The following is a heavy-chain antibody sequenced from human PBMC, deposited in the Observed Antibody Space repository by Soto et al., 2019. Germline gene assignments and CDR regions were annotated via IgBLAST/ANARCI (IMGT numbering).Heavy chain of an antibody. J-gene: IGHJ4*02. CDR3: ARRGDSSGYMDY. V-gene: IGHV5-51*01. CDR1: GYSFTKYW. CDR2: IYPGDSDT. D-gene: IGHD3-22*01. Sequence: GESLKISCKGSGYSFTKYWIAWVRQMPGKSLEWMGIIYPGDSDTRYSPSFQGQVSISADKSINTAYLQWSSLKASDTAMYCCARRGDSSGYMDYWGQGILVTVSS.